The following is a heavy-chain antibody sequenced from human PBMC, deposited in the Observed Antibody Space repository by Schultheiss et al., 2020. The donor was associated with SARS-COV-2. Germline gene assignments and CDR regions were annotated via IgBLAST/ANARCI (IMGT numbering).Heavy chain of an antibody. CDR3: ARRIAARLDYYYGMDV. CDR2: IWYDGSNK. Sequence: GGSLRLSCAASGFTFSSYGMHWVRQAPGKGLEWVAVIWYDGSNKYYADSVKGRFTISRDNSKNTLYLQMNSLRAEDTAVYYCARRIAARLDYYYGMDVWGQGTTVTVSS. V-gene: IGHV3-33*08. J-gene: IGHJ6*02. CDR1: GFTFSSYG. D-gene: IGHD6-6*01.